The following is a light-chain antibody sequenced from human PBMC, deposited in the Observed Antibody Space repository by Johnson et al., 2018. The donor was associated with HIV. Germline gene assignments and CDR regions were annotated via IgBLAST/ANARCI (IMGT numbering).Light chain of an antibody. V-gene: IGLV1-51*01. CDR3: GTWDSSLSAVV. CDR2: DNN. Sequence: QSVLTQPPSVSAAPGQKVTTSCSGSNSNIGNNYVSWYQQLPGTAPKLLIYDNNTRPSGFPDRFSGSKSGTSATLGITGLQTGDEADYYCGTWDSSLSAVVFGTGTKVTVL. J-gene: IGLJ1*01. CDR1: NSNIGNNY.